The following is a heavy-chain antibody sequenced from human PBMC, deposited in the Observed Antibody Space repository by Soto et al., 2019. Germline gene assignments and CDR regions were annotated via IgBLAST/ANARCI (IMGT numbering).Heavy chain of an antibody. CDR3: TTDSGGWYRGWFDP. J-gene: IGHJ5*02. V-gene: IGHV3-15*01. D-gene: IGHD6-19*01. Sequence: GGSLRLSCAASGFTFSNAWMSWVRQAPGKGLEWVGRIKSKTDGGTTDYAAPVKGRFTISRDDSKNTLYLQMNSLKTEDTAVYYCTTDSGGWYRGWFDPWGQGTLVTVSS. CDR1: GFTFSNAW. CDR2: IKSKTDGGTT.